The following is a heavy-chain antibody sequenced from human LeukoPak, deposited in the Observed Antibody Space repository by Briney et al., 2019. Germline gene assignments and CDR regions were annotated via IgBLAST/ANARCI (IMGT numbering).Heavy chain of an antibody. V-gene: IGHV1-18*01. CDR1: GYTFTSYG. Sequence: GASVKVSCKASGYTFTSYGISWVRQAPGQGLEWVGWISAYNGNTNYAQKLQGRVTMTTDTSTSTAYMELRSLRSDDTAVYYCARDTEYYYDSSGYPPFDYWGQGTLVTVSS. J-gene: IGHJ4*02. CDR3: ARDTEYYYDSSGYPPFDY. CDR2: ISAYNGNT. D-gene: IGHD3-22*01.